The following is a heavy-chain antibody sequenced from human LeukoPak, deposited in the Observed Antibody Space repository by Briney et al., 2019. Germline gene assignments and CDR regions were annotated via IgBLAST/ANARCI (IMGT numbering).Heavy chain of an antibody. CDR1: GFTFSIYS. D-gene: IGHD6-13*01. CDR3: AREDASSWDY. CDR2: IISSGSYI. J-gene: IGHJ4*02. V-gene: IGHV3-21*01. Sequence: GGSLRLSCAASGFTFSIYSMDWVRQAPGKGLEWVSSIISSGSYIYYADSVKGRFTISRDNAKNSLYLPMNSLRAEDTAVYYCAREDASSWDYWGQGILVTVSS.